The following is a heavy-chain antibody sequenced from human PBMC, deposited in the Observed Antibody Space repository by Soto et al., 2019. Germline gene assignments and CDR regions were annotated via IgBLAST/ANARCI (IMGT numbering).Heavy chain of an antibody. CDR3: ARGFGHYDILTGYYPLDYFDY. V-gene: IGHV4-59*01. J-gene: IGHJ4*02. CDR1: GGSISSYY. Sequence: PSETLSLTCTVSGGSISSYYWSWIRQPPGKGLEWIGYIYYSGSTNYNPSLKSRVTISVDTSKNQFSLKLSSVTAADTAVYYCARGFGHYDILTGYYPLDYFDYWGQGTLVTVSS. D-gene: IGHD3-9*01. CDR2: IYYSGST.